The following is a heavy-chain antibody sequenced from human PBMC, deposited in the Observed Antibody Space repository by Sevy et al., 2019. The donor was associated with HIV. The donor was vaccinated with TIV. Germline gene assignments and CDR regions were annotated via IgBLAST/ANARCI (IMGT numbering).Heavy chain of an antibody. J-gene: IGHJ4*02. Sequence: GGSLRLSCAASGFRFTDYWMSWVRQTPGKGLEWVATIKQDESKKYYVDSVTDRFVISRANGKTSVSLQMNGLRVEDTALYYCAREVGGFNWRPYYFDSWGQGTLVTVSS. CDR1: GFRFTDYW. D-gene: IGHD3-16*01. CDR3: AREVGGFNWRPYYFDS. V-gene: IGHV3-7*01. CDR2: IKQDESKK.